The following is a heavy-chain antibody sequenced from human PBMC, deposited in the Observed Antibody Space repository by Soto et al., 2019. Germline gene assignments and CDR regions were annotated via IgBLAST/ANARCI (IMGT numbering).Heavy chain of an antibody. J-gene: IGHJ4*02. CDR2: IYHNGRT. CDR1: GYSISSGYY. V-gene: IGHV4-38-2*01. CDR3: ARAEGGSAGAGVVHY. Sequence: TLSLTCAVSGYSISSGYYWGWIRQPPGKGLEWIASIYHNGRTYYNPSLKSRAIISVDTSKNQFSLNLSSVTAADTAVHYCARAEGGSAGAGVVHYWGQGTLVTVSS. D-gene: IGHD2-8*02.